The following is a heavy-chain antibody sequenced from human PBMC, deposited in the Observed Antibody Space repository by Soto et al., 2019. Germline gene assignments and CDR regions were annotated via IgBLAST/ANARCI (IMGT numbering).Heavy chain of an antibody. D-gene: IGHD3-22*01. CDR2: INHSGST. CDR3: ARGGGGFYYDSF. J-gene: IGHJ4*02. V-gene: IGHV4-34*01. CDR1: GGSFSGYS. Sequence: SETLSLTCTVYGGSFSGYSWSWIRQPPGRGLEWIGEINHSGSTKYNPSLTSRVTISGDTSKKQLSLKLNSVTAADTAVYFCARGGGGFYYDSFWGQGTLVTVSS.